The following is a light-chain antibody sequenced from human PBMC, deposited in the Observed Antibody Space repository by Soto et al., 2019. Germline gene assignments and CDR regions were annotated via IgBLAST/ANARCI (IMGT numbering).Light chain of an antibody. Sequence: QTVVTQPPSTSASLGASVTLTCTLGSFYSDYIVDWYQQRPGKGPRFVMRVGTGGIVGSKGDGIPDRFSVAGSGLNRYLTIKNIQEEDESDYHCGADHGSGSSFVFGGGTKLTVL. V-gene: IGLV9-49*01. CDR3: GADHGSGSSFV. CDR2: VGTGGIVG. CDR1: SFYSDYI. J-gene: IGLJ2*01.